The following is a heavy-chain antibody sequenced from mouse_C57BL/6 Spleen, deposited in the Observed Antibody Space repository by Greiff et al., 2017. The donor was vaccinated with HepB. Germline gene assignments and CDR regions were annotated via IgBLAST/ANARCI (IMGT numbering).Heavy chain of an antibody. D-gene: IGHD1-1*01. Sequence: QVQLQQSGAELVRPGTSVKVSCKASGYAFTNYLIEWVKQRPGQGLEWIGVINPGSGGTNYNEKFKGKATLTADKSSSTAYMQLSSLTSEDSAVYFCARGHYYGSSYFDYWGQGTTLTVSS. J-gene: IGHJ2*01. V-gene: IGHV1-54*01. CDR3: ARGHYYGSSYFDY. CDR1: GYAFTNYL. CDR2: INPGSGGT.